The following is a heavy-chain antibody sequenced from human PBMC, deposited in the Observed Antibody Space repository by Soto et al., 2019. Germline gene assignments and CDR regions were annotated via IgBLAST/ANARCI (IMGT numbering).Heavy chain of an antibody. D-gene: IGHD3-9*01. CDR1: GYSFTNYW. V-gene: IGHV5-10-1*01. Sequence: GESLKISCKGSGYSFTNYWITWVRQMPGKGLQYMRRVDPSDSDTRYSPSSPGRVTISADKSITTAYLQWSSLKASDTAIYYCARLSQARYFLYGMDVCGQGTTVTVSS. J-gene: IGHJ6*02. CDR2: VDPSDSDT. CDR3: ARLSQARYFLYGMDV.